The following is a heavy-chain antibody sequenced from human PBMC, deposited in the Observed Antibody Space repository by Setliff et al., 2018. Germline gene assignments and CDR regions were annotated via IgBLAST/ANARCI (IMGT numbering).Heavy chain of an antibody. V-gene: IGHV4-59*01. CDR1: GDSISNFC. D-gene: IGHD6-6*01. CDR2: IYHSGGT. J-gene: IGHJ4*02. CDR3: ARGQATSSRSSLVY. Sequence: PSETLSLTCTVSGDSISNFCWTWIRQPPGKGLEWIGYIYHSGGTSYNPSLKSRVTISVDTSKNQFSLNLSSVTAADTAVYYCARGQATSSRSSLVYWGQGILVTVSS.